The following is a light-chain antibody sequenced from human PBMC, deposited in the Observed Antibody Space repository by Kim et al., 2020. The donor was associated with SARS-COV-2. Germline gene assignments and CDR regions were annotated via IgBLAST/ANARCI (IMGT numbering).Light chain of an antibody. Sequence: ATSNCQSSQSVLYSSNNKNYLAWYQQKPGQPPKLLIYWASTRESGVPDRFSGSGSGTDFTLTISSLQAEDVAVYYCQQYYSTPFTFGPGTKVDIK. CDR3: QQYYSTPFT. V-gene: IGKV4-1*01. CDR1: QSVLYSSNNKNY. J-gene: IGKJ3*01. CDR2: WAS.